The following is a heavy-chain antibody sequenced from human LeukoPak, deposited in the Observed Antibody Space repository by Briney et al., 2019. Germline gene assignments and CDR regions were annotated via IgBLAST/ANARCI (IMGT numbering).Heavy chain of an antibody. V-gene: IGHV3-74*01. Sequence: GGSLRLSCAGSGFTFSSYCMHWVRQAPGKGLVWVSRINTDGSSTSYADSVKGRFTISRDNAKNTLYLQMNSLRAEDTAVYYCARAKGIFDPFDYWGQGTLVTVSS. CDR3: ARAKGIFDPFDY. CDR2: INTDGSST. CDR1: GFTFSSYC. D-gene: IGHD3-3*01. J-gene: IGHJ4*02.